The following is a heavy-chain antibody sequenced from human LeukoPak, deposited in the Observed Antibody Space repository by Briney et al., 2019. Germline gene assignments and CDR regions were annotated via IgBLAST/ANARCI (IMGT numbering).Heavy chain of an antibody. J-gene: IGHJ4*02. CDR2: IIPIFGTA. V-gene: IGHV1-69*13. Sequence: SVKVSCKASGGTFSSYAISWVRQAPGQGLEWMGGIIPIFGTANYAQKFQGRVTITADESTSTAYMELSSLRSEDTAVYYCARIGEGNYSSGWYYFDYWGQGTLVTVSS. CDR1: GGTFSSYA. CDR3: ARIGEGNYSSGWYYFDY. D-gene: IGHD6-19*01.